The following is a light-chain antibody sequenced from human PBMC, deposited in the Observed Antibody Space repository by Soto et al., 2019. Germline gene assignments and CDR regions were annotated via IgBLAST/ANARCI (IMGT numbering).Light chain of an antibody. CDR3: QQYNRYPEA. CDR2: KAS. J-gene: IGKJ1*01. CDR1: QTISSW. V-gene: IGKV1-5*03. Sequence: DIQMTQSPSTLSGSVGDRVTITCRASQTISSWLAWYQQKPGKAPKLLIYKASTLKSGLGLRLSGSGTGTEFSLTISSRQPDAFGSSYCQQYNRYPEAFGQGTKVDIK.